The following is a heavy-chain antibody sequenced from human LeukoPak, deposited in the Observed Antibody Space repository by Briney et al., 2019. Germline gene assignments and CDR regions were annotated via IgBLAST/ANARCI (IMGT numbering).Heavy chain of an antibody. D-gene: IGHD5-12*01. CDR2: IISSSGST. CDR1: GFSFSSYA. J-gene: IGHJ4*02. V-gene: IGHV3-23*01. CDR3: AKGAYDYVAVGDFDS. Sequence: GGSLRLSCATSGFSFSSYAMNWVRQAPGEGLEWVSSIISSSGSTFYSDSVQGRFTISRDKSKSTLYLQMNSLRAEDTAVYYCAKGAYDYVAVGDFDSWGQGTLVTVSS.